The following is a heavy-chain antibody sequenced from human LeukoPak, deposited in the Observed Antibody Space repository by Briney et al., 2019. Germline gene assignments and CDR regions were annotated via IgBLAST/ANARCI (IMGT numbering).Heavy chain of an antibody. V-gene: IGHV1-69*05. CDR3: ARVNFLGGGSYSYYYYMDV. Sequence: SVKVSCKASGGTFSSYAISWVRQAPGQGLEWMGGIIPIFGTANYAQKFQGRVTITMDESTSTAYMELSSLRSEDTAVYYCARVNFLGGGSYSYYYYMDVWGKGTTVTVSS. J-gene: IGHJ6*03. CDR2: IIPIFGTA. D-gene: IGHD1-1*01. CDR1: GGTFSSYA.